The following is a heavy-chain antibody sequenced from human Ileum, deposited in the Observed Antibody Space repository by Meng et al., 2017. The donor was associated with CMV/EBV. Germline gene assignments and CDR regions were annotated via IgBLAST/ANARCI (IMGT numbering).Heavy chain of an antibody. J-gene: IGHJ4*02. Sequence: TLSGYWMHWVRQVPGKGLGWVSRITPDGRGTDYADSVKGRFSISRDNVKNMVFLQMNSMTVEDTAVYYCARDFYTAEYSSPGDDFDFCGQGILVTVSS. CDR3: ARDFYTAEYSSPGDDFDF. CDR1: TLSGYW. V-gene: IGHV3-74*01. D-gene: IGHD5-18*01. CDR2: ITPDGRGT.